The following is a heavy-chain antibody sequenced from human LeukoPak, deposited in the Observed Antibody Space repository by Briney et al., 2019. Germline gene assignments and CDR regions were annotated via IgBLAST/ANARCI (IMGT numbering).Heavy chain of an antibody. CDR3: TTDSPYYYYGMDV. Sequence: PGGCLRLSCAASGFTFSNAWMSWVRQAPGKGLEWVGRIKSKTDGGTTDYAAPVKGRFTISRDDSKNTLYLQMNSLKTEDTAVYYCTTDSPYYYYGMDVWGKGTTVTVSS. V-gene: IGHV3-15*01. CDR2: IKSKTDGGTT. J-gene: IGHJ6*04. CDR1: GFTFSNAW.